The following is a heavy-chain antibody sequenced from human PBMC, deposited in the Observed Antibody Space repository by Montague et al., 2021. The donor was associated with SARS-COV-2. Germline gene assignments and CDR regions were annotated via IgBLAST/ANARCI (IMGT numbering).Heavy chain of an antibody. CDR2: TYYRSKWDS. Sequence: CAISGDSVSSKSVAWNWIRQSPSRGLGWLGRTYYRSKWDSDYAESVKXXLVITPDTSKNQVSLQLNSVIPEDTAVYFCASSGITLTGLDAFDIWGQGTMVTVSS. CDR1: GDSVSSKSVA. V-gene: IGHV6-1*01. J-gene: IGHJ3*02. D-gene: IGHD3-9*01. CDR3: ASSGITLTGLDAFDI.